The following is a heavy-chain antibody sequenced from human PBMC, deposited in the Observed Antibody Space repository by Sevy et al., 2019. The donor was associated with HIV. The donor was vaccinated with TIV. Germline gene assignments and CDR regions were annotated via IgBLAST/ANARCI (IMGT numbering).Heavy chain of an antibody. Sequence: GGSLRLSCAVSGFTVSSNYMTWVRQAPGKGLEWVSSISSGSSYIYYADSVKGRFTISRDNAKNSLYLQMNSLRAEDTAVYYCARDGGCSSTSCLLYFDYWGQGTLVTVSS. CDR2: ISSGSSYI. CDR3: ARDGGCSSTSCLLYFDY. J-gene: IGHJ4*02. D-gene: IGHD2-2*01. CDR1: GFTVSSNY. V-gene: IGHV3-21*01.